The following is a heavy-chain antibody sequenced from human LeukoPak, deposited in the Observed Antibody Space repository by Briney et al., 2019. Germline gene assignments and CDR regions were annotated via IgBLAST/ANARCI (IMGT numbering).Heavy chain of an antibody. CDR2: MSAYNGNT. D-gene: IGHD3-10*01. CDR1: GYTFTTYG. J-gene: IGHJ4*02. CDR3: ARAGGVRLGSGNYYIHFDH. Sequence: ASVKVSCKTSGYTFTTYGIAWVRQAPGQGLEWMGWMSAYNGNTNYAQKFRGRVTMTRDTSTSTAYMELRSLRPDDTAVYYCARAGGVRLGSGNYYIHFDHWGQGTLVTVSS. V-gene: IGHV1-18*01.